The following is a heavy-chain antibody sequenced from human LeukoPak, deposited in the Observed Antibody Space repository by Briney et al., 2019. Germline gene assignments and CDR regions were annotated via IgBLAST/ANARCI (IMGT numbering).Heavy chain of an antibody. CDR2: IRYDGSNK. V-gene: IGHV3-30*02. D-gene: IGHD3-10*01. CDR1: GFTFSSYG. CDR3: AKSEGSYNYYYGMDV. J-gene: IGHJ6*02. Sequence: PGGSLRLSCAASGFTFSSYGMHWVRQAPGKGLEWVAFIRYDGSNKYYADSVKGRFTISRDNSKNTLYLQMNSLRAEDTAVYYCAKSEGSYNYYYGMDVWGQGTTVTVSS.